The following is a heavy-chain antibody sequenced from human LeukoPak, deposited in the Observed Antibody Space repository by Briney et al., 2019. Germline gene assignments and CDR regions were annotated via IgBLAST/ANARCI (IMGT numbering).Heavy chain of an antibody. CDR2: IYYSEST. D-gene: IGHD6-13*01. V-gene: IGHV4-59*08. CDR1: DGSISSYY. Sequence: PSETLSLTCTVSDGSISSYYWSWIRQPPGTGLEWIGYIYYSESTNYIPSHMSRVVISVDASRNQFSLKLSSVTAANTAVYYWASGYSSSWYDYWGQGTLVTVSS. J-gene: IGHJ4*02. CDR3: ASGYSSSWYDY.